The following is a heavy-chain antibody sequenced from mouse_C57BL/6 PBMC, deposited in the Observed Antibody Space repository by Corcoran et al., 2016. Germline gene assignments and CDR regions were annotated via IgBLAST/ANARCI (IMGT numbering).Heavy chain of an antibody. Sequence: EVQLQQSGLELVKPGVTVKISCKASGYTFTDYYMNWVKQSHGKSLGWLGDINPNNGGTSYNQKFKGKATLTVDKSSSTAYMELRSLTSEDSAVYYCARSGYYGGSRFAYLGQGTLVNVSA. CDR3: ARSGYYGGSRFAY. J-gene: IGHJ3*01. CDR1: GYTFTDYY. V-gene: IGHV1-26*01. CDR2: INPNNGGT. D-gene: IGHD1-1*02.